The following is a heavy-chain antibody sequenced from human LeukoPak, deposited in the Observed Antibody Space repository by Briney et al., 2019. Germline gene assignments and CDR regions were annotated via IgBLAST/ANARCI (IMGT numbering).Heavy chain of an antibody. J-gene: IGHJ4*02. D-gene: IGHD2-15*01. Sequence: SETLSLTCTVSGGSISSYYWSWIRQPPGKGLEWIGYIYYSGSTNYNPSLKSRVTISVDTSKNQFSLKLSSVTAADTAVYYCARHKGGSCRNLDYWGQGTLVTVSS. V-gene: IGHV4-59*08. CDR2: IYYSGST. CDR3: ARHKGGSCRNLDY. CDR1: GGSISSYY.